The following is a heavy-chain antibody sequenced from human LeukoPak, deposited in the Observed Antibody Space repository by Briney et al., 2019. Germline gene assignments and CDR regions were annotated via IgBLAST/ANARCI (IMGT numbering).Heavy chain of an antibody. CDR2: IYPGDSDT. V-gene: IGHV5-51*01. Sequence: GESLQISRKGSGYSFTSYWIGWVRQMPGKGLEWMGIIYPGDSDTRYSPSFQGQVTISADKSISTAYLQWSSLKASDTAMYYCARRQDYDILTGSVPFDYWGQGTLVTVSS. CDR1: GYSFTSYW. D-gene: IGHD3-9*01. CDR3: ARRQDYDILTGSVPFDY. J-gene: IGHJ4*02.